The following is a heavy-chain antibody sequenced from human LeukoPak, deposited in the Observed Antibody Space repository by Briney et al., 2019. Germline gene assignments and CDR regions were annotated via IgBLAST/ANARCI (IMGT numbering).Heavy chain of an antibody. D-gene: IGHD4-17*01. V-gene: IGHV4-61*01. CDR3: ARVGGPTVTTFVY. J-gene: IGHJ4*02. CDR1: GGSVSGGSYY. CDR2: IYYSGST. Sequence: SETLSLTCTVSGGSVSGGSYYWSWIRQPPGKGLEWIGYIYYSGSTNYNPSLKSRVTISVDTSKNQFSLKLSSVTAADTAVYYCARVGGPTVTTFVYWGQGTLVTVSS.